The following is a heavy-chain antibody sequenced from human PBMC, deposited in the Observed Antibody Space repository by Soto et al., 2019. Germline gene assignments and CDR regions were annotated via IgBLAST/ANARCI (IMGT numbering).Heavy chain of an antibody. CDR2: IIPILGIA. V-gene: IGHV1-69*04. Sequence: SVKVSCKASGGTFSSYTISWVRQAPGQGLEWMGRIIPILGIANYAQKFQGRVTITADKSTSTAYMELSSLRSEDTAVYYCARETFNIVATTYYYYYMDVWGKGTTVTVSS. CDR3: ARETFNIVATTYYYYYMDV. D-gene: IGHD5-12*01. CDR1: GGTFSSYT. J-gene: IGHJ6*03.